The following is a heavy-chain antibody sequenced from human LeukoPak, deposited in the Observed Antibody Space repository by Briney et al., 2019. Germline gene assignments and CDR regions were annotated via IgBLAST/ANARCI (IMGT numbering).Heavy chain of an antibody. D-gene: IGHD6-19*01. Sequence: PGGSLRLSCAASGFTFDDYAMHWVRQAPGKGLEWVSGISWNSGSIGYADSVKGRFTISRDNAKNSLYLQTNSLRAEDTALYYCAKAPLYSSGSIDYWGQGTLVAVSS. J-gene: IGHJ4*02. CDR2: ISWNSGSI. CDR3: AKAPLYSSGSIDY. CDR1: GFTFDDYA. V-gene: IGHV3-9*01.